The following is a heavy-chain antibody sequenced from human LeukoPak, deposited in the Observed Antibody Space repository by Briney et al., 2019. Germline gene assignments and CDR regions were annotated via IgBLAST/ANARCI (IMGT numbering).Heavy chain of an antibody. J-gene: IGHJ4*02. D-gene: IGHD5-18*01. Sequence: SETLSLTCTVSGDSIITSRYYWGWIRQPPGKGLEWVGSVYYSGSTYYNPSLKSRVTISVDTSKNQFSLKLSSVTAADTAVYYCARHRRPRYSYGLFDYWGQGTLVTVSS. CDR1: GDSIITSRYY. CDR2: VYYSGST. V-gene: IGHV4-39*01. CDR3: ARHRRPRYSYGLFDY.